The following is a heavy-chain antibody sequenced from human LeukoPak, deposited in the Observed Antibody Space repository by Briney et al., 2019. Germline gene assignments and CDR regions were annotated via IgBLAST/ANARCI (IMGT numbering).Heavy chain of an antibody. V-gene: IGHV4-61*02. CDR3: AAGSSGYYGLGSYY. D-gene: IGHD3-22*01. CDR1: GGSISSGSYY. J-gene: IGHJ4*02. CDR2: IYTSGST. Sequence: SQTLSLTCTVSGGSISSGSYYWSWIRQPAGKGLEWIGRIYTSGSTNYNPSLKSRVTISVDTSKNQFSLKLSSVTAADTAVYYCAAGSSGYYGLGSYYWGQGTLVTVSS.